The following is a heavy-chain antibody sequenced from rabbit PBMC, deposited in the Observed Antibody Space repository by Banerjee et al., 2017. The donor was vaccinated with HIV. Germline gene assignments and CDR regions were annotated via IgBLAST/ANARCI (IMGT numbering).Heavy chain of an antibody. J-gene: IGHJ4*01. Sequence: KGLEWIGCIDAGSGTTYYANWAKGRFTISKTSSTTVTLQMTSLTAADTATYFCARDFTLWGQGTLVTVS. CDR3: ARDFTL. CDR2: IDAGSGTT. V-gene: IGHV1S40*01.